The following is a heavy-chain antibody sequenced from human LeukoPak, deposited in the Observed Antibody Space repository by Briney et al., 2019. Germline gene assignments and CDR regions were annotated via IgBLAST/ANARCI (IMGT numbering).Heavy chain of an antibody. D-gene: IGHD4-11*01. Sequence: GESLKISCKGAGYSLTSYWITWVRQMPGIGLEWMGRIDPSDSYTNYSPSFQGHVTISADKSISTAYVQWSSLKASDTAMYFCAREKDYNGHWLDPWGQGTLVTVSS. CDR2: IDPSDSYT. V-gene: IGHV5-10-1*01. CDR3: AREKDYNGHWLDP. CDR1: GYSLTSYW. J-gene: IGHJ5*02.